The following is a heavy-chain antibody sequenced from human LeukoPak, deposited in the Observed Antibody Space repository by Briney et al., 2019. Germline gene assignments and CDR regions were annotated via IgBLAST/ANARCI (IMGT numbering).Heavy chain of an antibody. CDR2: INGDGSST. CDR1: GFTLSYYW. CDR3: ARDPRNKGFDP. D-gene: IGHD1/OR15-1a*01. V-gene: IGHV3-74*01. Sequence: GSLRLSCAAPGFTLSYYWMHWVRQGPGKGLVWVSTINGDGSSTNYADSVKGRFTISRDNAKNTLYLEMNSLRVEDTAVYYCARDPRNKGFDPWGQGTLVTVSS. J-gene: IGHJ5*02.